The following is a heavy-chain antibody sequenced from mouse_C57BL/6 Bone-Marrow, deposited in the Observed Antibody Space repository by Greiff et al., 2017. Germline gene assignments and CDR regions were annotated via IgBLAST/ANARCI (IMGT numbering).Heavy chain of an antibody. CDR1: GYTFTSYG. CDR3: ARKGYDYPWFAY. V-gene: IGHV1-81*01. J-gene: IGHJ3*01. D-gene: IGHD2-4*01. CDR2: IYPRSGNT. Sequence: QVQLQQSGAELARPGASVKLSCKASGYTFTSYGISWVKQRTGPGLAWIGAIYPRSGNTYYNEKFKGKATLTADKSSSTAYMELRSLTSEDSAVYFCARKGYDYPWFAYWGQGTLVTVSA.